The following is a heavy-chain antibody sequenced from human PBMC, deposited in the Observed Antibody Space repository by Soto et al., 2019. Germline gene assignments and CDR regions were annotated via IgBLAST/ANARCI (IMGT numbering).Heavy chain of an antibody. V-gene: IGHV3-11*01. Sequence: QVQLVESGGGVVQPGRSLRLSCAASGFTFSDYYMSWIRQAPGKGLEWVSYISSSGSTIYYADSVKGRFTISRDNAKNSLYLQMNSLRAEDTAVYYCARDPCSSTSCTSPGYYYGMDVWGQGTTVTVSS. J-gene: IGHJ6*02. CDR1: GFTFSDYY. CDR2: ISSSGSTI. D-gene: IGHD2-2*01. CDR3: ARDPCSSTSCTSPGYYYGMDV.